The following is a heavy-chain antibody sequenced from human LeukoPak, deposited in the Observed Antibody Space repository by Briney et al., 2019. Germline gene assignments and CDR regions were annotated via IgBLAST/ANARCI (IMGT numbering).Heavy chain of an antibody. J-gene: IGHJ4*02. CDR3: ARIRPGNYFDY. CDR2: IKEDGSEE. V-gene: IGHV3-7*01. CDR1: GFTFCIYW. Sequence: GGSLRLSCTASGFTFCIYWMSWVRQAPGKGLEWVASIKEDGSEEHYVDSVKGRFTISRDNARNSVHVQMNSLRAEDTAVYFCARIRPGNYFDYWGQGAWSPSPQ. D-gene: IGHD6-6*01.